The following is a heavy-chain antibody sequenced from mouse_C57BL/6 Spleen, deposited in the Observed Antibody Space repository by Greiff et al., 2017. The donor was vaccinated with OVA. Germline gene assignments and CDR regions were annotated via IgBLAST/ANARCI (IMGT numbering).Heavy chain of an antibody. Sequence: VQLQQSGPELVKPGASVKISCKASGYAFSSSWMNWVKQRPGKGLEWIGRIYPGDGDTNYNGKFKGKATLTADKSSSTAYMQLSSLTSEDSAVYFCAREGDDYDVEAYWGQGTLVTVSA. CDR3: AREGDDYDVEAY. CDR2: IYPGDGDT. CDR1: GYAFSSSW. V-gene: IGHV1-82*01. D-gene: IGHD2-4*01. J-gene: IGHJ3*01.